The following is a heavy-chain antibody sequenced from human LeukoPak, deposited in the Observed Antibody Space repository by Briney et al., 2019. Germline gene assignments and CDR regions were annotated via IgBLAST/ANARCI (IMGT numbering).Heavy chain of an antibody. CDR3: FIIKAG. CDR1: GLTFSSYW. Sequence: GGSLRLSCAASGLTFSSYWMHWVRQAQGKGLVWVSRIKSDGSASSYADSVKGRFTISRDNAENTVYLQMNSLRAEDTAIYYCFIIKAGGGQGTLVTVSS. D-gene: IGHD3-10*01. CDR2: IKSDGSAS. J-gene: IGHJ4*02. V-gene: IGHV3-74*01.